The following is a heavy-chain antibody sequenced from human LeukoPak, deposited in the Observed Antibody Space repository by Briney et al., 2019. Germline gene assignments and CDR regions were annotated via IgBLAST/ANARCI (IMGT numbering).Heavy chain of an antibody. CDR2: IKQDGSEK. V-gene: IGHV3-7*01. Sequence: PGGSLRLSCAASGFTFSSHWMSWVRQAPGKGLEWVANIKQDGSEKYYVDSVKGRFTISRDNTKTTLYLKMSSLRAEDTAVYSCARDDTVTTRVGFIDWGQGTLVTVSS. J-gene: IGHJ4*02. D-gene: IGHD4-17*01. CDR3: ARDDTVTTRVGFID. CDR1: GFTFSSHW.